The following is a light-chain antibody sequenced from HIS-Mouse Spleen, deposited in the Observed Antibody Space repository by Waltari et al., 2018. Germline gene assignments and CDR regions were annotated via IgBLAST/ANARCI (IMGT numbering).Light chain of an antibody. V-gene: IGLV1-44*01. CDR3: AAWDDSLNGWV. CDR1: SSNIGSNT. Sequence: QSALTQPPSVSGSPGQRVTISCSGSSSNIGSNTVNWYQQLPGTAPKLLIYSNNQRPSGVPDRFSGSKSGTSASLAISGLQSEDEADYYCAAWDDSLNGWVFGGGTKLTVL. CDR2: SNN. J-gene: IGLJ3*02.